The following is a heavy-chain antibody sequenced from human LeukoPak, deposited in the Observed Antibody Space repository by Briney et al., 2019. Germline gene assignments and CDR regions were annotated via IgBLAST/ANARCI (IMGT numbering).Heavy chain of an antibody. CDR1: GFTFGSYG. CDR2: IWFDGSNK. CDR3: ARNPFYYDISVHDAFDI. Sequence: GRSLRLSCAASGFTFGSYGMHWVRQAPGKGLEWVAIIWFDGSNKYYANSAKGRFTISRDSSKNTLYLQMNSLRAEDTAVYYCARNPFYYDISVHDAFDIWGQGTMVTVSS. D-gene: IGHD3-22*01. V-gene: IGHV3-33*01. J-gene: IGHJ3*02.